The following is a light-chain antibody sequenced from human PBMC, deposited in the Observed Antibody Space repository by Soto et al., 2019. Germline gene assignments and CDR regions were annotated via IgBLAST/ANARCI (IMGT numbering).Light chain of an antibody. CDR1: QRLXSY. Sequence: IVLTQSPATLSASPGESATLSCRASQRLXSYFVWDQRKPGQAPRILXNYASNRATGIPARLSGSGSAKDFTLTIISLDPEYFAVYYYQQRRNGPLTFGQGTKVDIK. J-gene: IGKJ1*01. V-gene: IGKV3-11*01. CDR3: QQRRNGPLT. CDR2: YAS.